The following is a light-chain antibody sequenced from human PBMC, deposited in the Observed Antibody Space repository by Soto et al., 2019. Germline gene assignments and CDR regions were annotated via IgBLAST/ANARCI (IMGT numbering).Light chain of an antibody. CDR1: QSVRSSF. V-gene: IGKV3-20*01. CDR2: GPS. J-gene: IGKJ2*01. Sequence: EIVLTQSPGTLSLPPGERATLSCSASQSVRSSFLAWYLHKPGQAPRLLIYGPSSRATGIPDRVSGSGSGTDFTLTISRLEPEDFAVYYCQQYGSSPNTFGQGTKLEI. CDR3: QQYGSSPNT.